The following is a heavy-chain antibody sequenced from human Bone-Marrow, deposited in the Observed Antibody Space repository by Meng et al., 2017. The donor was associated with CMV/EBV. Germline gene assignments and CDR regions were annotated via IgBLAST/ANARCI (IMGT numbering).Heavy chain of an antibody. Sequence: GGSLRPSCEASGFTFSSYGMHWVRQAPGKGLEWVAFIWYDGNYKHYADSVKGRFTISRDNSKNTLYLQMNSLRDENTTVYYCAKGYASGNYYFDYWGQGTLVTVSS. CDR1: GFTFSSYG. D-gene: IGHD1-26*01. CDR3: AKGYASGNYYFDY. CDR2: IWYDGNYK. J-gene: IGHJ4*02. V-gene: IGHV3-30*02.